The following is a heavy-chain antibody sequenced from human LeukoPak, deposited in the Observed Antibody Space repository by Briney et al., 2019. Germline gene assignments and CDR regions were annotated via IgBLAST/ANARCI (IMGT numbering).Heavy chain of an antibody. V-gene: IGHV3-66*04. CDR2: IYSGGST. CDR3: ASHRGMYYYDSSGSLGY. CDR1: GFAFNSYA. J-gene: IGHJ4*02. Sequence: GGSLRLSCAASGFAFNSYAMSWVRLVPGKGLEWVSVIYSGGSTYYADSVKGRFTISRDNSKNTLYLQMNSLRAEDTAVYYCASHRGMYYYDSSGSLGYWGQGTLVTVSS. D-gene: IGHD3-22*01.